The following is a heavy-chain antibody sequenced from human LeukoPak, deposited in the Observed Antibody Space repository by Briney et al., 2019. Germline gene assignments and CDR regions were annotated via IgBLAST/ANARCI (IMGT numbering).Heavy chain of an antibody. Sequence: GGSLRLSCAASGFTFSDHYLDWVRQAPGKGLEWVGRSRSKTNRYTTQYAASVKGRFTISRDDSKNSLYLQMNSLKTEDTAVYYCARDNAVSVLNWFDPWGQGTLVTVSS. CDR2: SRSKTNRYTT. V-gene: IGHV3-72*01. CDR1: GFTFSDHY. J-gene: IGHJ5*02. CDR3: ARDNAVSVLNWFDP.